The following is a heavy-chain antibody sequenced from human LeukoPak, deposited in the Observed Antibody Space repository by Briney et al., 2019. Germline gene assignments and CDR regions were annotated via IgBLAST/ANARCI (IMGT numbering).Heavy chain of an antibody. CDR2: IIPIFGTA. J-gene: IGHJ4*02. CDR1: GGTFSSYA. V-gene: IGHV1-69*13. Sequence: SVKVSCKASGGTFSSYAISWVRQAPGQGLEWMGGIIPIFGTANYAQKFQGRVTITADESTSTAYMELSSPRSEDTAVYYCARTEDFWSGYWDYWGQGTLVTVSS. D-gene: IGHD3-3*01. CDR3: ARTEDFWSGYWDY.